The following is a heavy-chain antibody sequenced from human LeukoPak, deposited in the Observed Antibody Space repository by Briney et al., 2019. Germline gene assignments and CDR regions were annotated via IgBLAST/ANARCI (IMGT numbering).Heavy chain of an antibody. D-gene: IGHD2-2*01. J-gene: IGHJ5*02. Sequence: ASVKVSCKASGYTFTSYDINWVRQATGQGLEWMGWMNPNSGNTGYAQTFQSRVTMTRNTSISTAYMELSSLRSEDTAVYYCARDAGYCSSTSCYAPFDPWGQGTLVTVSS. V-gene: IGHV1-8*01. CDR2: MNPNSGNT. CDR1: GYTFTSYD. CDR3: ARDAGYCSSTSCYAPFDP.